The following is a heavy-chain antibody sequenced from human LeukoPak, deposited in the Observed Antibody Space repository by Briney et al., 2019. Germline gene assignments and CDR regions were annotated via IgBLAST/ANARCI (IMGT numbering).Heavy chain of an antibody. CDR2: INPNSGGT. CDR1: GDTFTGYY. CDR3: ARRYDFWSPPPTYYYYYYMDV. D-gene: IGHD3-3*01. J-gene: IGHJ6*03. Sequence: GASVKVSCKASGDTFTGYYMHWVRQAPGQGLEWMGWINPNSGGTNYAQKFQGRGTMTRDTSISTAYMELSRLRSDDTAVYYCARRYDFWSPPPTYYYYYYMDVWGRGTTVTVSS. V-gene: IGHV1-2*02.